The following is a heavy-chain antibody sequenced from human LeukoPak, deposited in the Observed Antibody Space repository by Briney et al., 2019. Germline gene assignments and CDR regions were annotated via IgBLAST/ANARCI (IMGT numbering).Heavy chain of an antibody. D-gene: IGHD3-22*01. Sequence: SVKVSCKASGGTFSSYAISWVRQAPGQGLEWMGGIIPIFGTANYAQKFQGRVTITADESTSTAYMELSSLRSEDTAVYYCARGADSSGYYYGRGIHYYYYYMDVWGKGTTVTVSS. CDR1: GGTFSSYA. V-gene: IGHV1-69*13. CDR2: IIPIFGTA. J-gene: IGHJ6*03. CDR3: ARGADSSGYYYGRGIHYYYYYMDV.